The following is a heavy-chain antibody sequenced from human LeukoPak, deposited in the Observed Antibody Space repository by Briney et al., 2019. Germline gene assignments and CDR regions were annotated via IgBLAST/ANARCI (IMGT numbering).Heavy chain of an antibody. Sequence: GESLKISCKGSGYSFSSYWIAWVRQMPGKGLEWMGIIYPSDSDTRYSPSFQGQVTISADKSISTAYLQWSSLKASDTAMYYCTRQVTTSWFDPWGQGTLVTVSS. CDR2: IYPSDSDT. V-gene: IGHV5-51*01. J-gene: IGHJ5*02. D-gene: IGHD4-17*01. CDR3: TRQVTTSWFDP. CDR1: GYSFSSYW.